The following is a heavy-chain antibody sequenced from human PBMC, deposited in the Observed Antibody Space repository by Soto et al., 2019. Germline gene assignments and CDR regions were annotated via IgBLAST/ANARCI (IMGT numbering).Heavy chain of an antibody. CDR1: GGSISSGGYY. CDR3: ARVGGINWFDP. J-gene: IGHJ5*02. Sequence: QVQLQESGPGLVKPSQTLSLTCTVSGGSISSGGYYWSWIRQHPGKGLEWIGYIYYSRSTYYNPSLQSRVTISVDTSKNLLSMKLSSVTAADTAVYYCARVGGINWFDPWGQGTLVTVSS. CDR2: IYYSRST. D-gene: IGHD3-16*01. V-gene: IGHV4-31*03.